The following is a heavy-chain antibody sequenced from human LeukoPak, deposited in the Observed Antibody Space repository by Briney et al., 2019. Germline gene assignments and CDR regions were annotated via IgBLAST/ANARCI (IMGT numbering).Heavy chain of an antibody. D-gene: IGHD6-6*01. CDR3: ARGGAARLHFQN. Sequence: SQTLSLTCAVSGGSISSGGYSWSWIRQPPGKGLEWIGYIYHSGSTYYNPSLQSRVTISVDTSKNQFSLNLNSVTAADTAVYYCARGGAARLHFQNWGQGTLVTVSS. V-gene: IGHV4-30-2*01. CDR2: IYHSGST. J-gene: IGHJ1*01. CDR1: GGSISSGGYS.